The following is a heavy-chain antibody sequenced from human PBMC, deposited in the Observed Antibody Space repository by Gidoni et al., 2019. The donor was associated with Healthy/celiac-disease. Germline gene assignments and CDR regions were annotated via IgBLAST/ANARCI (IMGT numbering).Heavy chain of an antibody. CDR1: GFTFSNAW. CDR3: TTNSGSYYPYWYFDL. J-gene: IGHJ2*01. Sequence: EVQLVESGGGLVKPGGSLRLSCAASGFTFSNAWMSWVRQAPGKGLEWVGRIKSKTDGGTTDYAAPVKGRFTISRDDSKNTLYLQMNSLKTEDTAVYYCTTNSGSYYPYWYFDLWGRGTLVTVSS. V-gene: IGHV3-15*01. CDR2: IKSKTDGGTT. D-gene: IGHD1-26*01.